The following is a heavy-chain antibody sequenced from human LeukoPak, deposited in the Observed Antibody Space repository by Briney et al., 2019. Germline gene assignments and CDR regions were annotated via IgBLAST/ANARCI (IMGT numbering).Heavy chain of an antibody. CDR2: IYHSGST. CDR3: ARDSKAAAYFDP. CDR1: GYSISSGYY. V-gene: IGHV4-38-2*02. Sequence: SETLSLTCTVSGYSISSGYYWGWIRQPPGKGLEWIGSIYHSGSTYYNPSLKSRVTISVDTSKNQFSLKLSSVTAADTAVYYCARDSKAAAYFDPWSQGTLVTVSS. D-gene: IGHD6-13*01. J-gene: IGHJ5*02.